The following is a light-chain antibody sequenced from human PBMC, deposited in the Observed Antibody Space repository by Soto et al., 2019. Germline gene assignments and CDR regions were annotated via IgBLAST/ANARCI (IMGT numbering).Light chain of an antibody. CDR1: QGISSY. CDR3: QQLNSYPYT. CDR2: AAY. V-gene: IGKV1-9*01. Sequence: IQLTQSPSSLSASVGDRVTITCRASQGISSYLDWYQQKPGKAPKLLIYAAYTLQSGVPSRFSGSGSGTDFTLTISSLQPEDFATYYCQQLNSYPYTFGQGTKLEIK. J-gene: IGKJ2*01.